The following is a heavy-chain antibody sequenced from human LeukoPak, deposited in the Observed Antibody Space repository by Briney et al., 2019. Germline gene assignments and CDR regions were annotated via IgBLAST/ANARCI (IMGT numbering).Heavy chain of an antibody. CDR2: TKQDGSEN. V-gene: IGHV3-7*01. CDR3: ARDSFLRYYDFWSGLLSSLDY. CDR1: GFMFSNYR. D-gene: IGHD3-3*01. Sequence: GGSLRLSCAASGFMFSNYRMSWVRQAPGKGLEWVANTKQDGSENFYIDFVKGRFTISRDNAKNLLYLQMKSLRVEDTAVYYCARDSFLRYYDFWSGLLSSLDYWGQGTLVTVSS. J-gene: IGHJ4*02.